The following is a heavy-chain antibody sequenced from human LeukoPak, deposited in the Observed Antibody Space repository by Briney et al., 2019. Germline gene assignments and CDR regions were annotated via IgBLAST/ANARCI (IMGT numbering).Heavy chain of an antibody. V-gene: IGHV4-59*12. Sequence: SETLSLTCTVSGGSISSYYWSWIRQPPGKGLEWIGYIYYSGSTNYNPSLKSRVTISVDTSKNQFSLKLSSVTAADTAVYYCARDTGLSSGWYYYYFDYWGQGTLVTVSS. CDR3: ARDTGLSSGWYYYYFDY. CDR1: GGSISSYY. D-gene: IGHD6-19*01. CDR2: IYYSGST. J-gene: IGHJ4*02.